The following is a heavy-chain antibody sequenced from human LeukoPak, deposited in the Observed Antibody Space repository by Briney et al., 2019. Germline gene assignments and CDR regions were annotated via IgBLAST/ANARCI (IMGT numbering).Heavy chain of an antibody. CDR2: IYPGDSDT. CDR1: GYSFTSYW. CDR3: ARATYYDFWSGYYFVDYGMDV. Sequence: GESLQISCKGSGYSFTSYWIGWVRQMPGKGLEWMGIIYPGDSDTRYSPSFQGQVTISADKSISTAYLQWSSLKASDTAMYYCARATYYDFWSGYYFVDYGMDVWGQGTTVTVSS. V-gene: IGHV5-51*01. D-gene: IGHD3-3*01. J-gene: IGHJ6*02.